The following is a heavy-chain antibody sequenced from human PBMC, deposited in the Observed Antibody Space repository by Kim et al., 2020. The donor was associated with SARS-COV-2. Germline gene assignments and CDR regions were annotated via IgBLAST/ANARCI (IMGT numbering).Heavy chain of an antibody. CDR3: ASDCSGGSCYSDPFDY. D-gene: IGHD2-15*01. J-gene: IGHJ4*02. Sequence: KLQGRVTMTQDTSTSTAYMELRSLRSDDTAVYYCASDCSGGSCYSDPFDYWGQGTLVTVSS. V-gene: IGHV1-18*01.